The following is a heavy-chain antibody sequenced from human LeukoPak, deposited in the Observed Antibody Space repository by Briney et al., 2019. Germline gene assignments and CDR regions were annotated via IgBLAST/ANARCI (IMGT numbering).Heavy chain of an antibody. CDR3: ARDQGCTSTNCYSLFFHY. Sequence: GGSLRLSCAASGFTFSSYWMSWVRQAPGKGLEWVANIKQDGSEKYYVDSVKGRFTISRDNAKNSLYLQMNSLRAEDTAVYYCARDQGCTSTNCYSLFFHYWGQGTLVTVSS. V-gene: IGHV3-7*01. CDR1: GFTFSSYW. D-gene: IGHD2-2*01. CDR2: IKQDGSEK. J-gene: IGHJ4*02.